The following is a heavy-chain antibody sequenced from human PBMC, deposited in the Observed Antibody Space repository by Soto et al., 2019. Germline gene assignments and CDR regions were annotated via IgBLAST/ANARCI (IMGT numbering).Heavy chain of an antibody. V-gene: IGHV4-34*01. CDR3: ARAPKVSGSSQTRPDF. J-gene: IGHJ4*02. Sequence: QVQLHQWGAGLLKPSETLSLACSIYSGSFSGYYWSWIRQPPGKGLEWIGEISQSGHTTYSPSLNSRVSISIDTSKKQFSLNLASVSAADTAVYYCARAPKVSGSSQTRPDFWGQGTLVTVSS. CDR1: SGSFSGYY. D-gene: IGHD6-6*01. CDR2: ISQSGHT.